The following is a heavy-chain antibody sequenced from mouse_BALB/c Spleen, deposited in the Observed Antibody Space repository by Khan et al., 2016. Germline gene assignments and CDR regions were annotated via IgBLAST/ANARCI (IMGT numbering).Heavy chain of an antibody. CDR1: GYTFISFW. CDR2: IYPSDSYT. Sequence: QVQLQQPGAELVRPGASVTLSCKASGYTFISFWMNWVKQRPGQGLEWIGNIYPSDSYTNYNQKFKDKATLTVDTSSSTAYLQLSSPTSEDSAVYYCTRADYYGSSYTMDYWGQGTSVTVSS. CDR3: TRADYYGSSYTMDY. J-gene: IGHJ4*01. V-gene: IGHV1-69*02. D-gene: IGHD1-1*01.